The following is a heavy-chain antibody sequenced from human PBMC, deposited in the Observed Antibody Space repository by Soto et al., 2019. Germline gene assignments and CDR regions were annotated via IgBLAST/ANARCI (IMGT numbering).Heavy chain of an antibody. CDR1: GYTFTDYF. J-gene: IGHJ4*02. D-gene: IGHD3-16*01. V-gene: IGHV1-2*02. Sequence: ASVKVSCKASGYTFTDYFVHWMRQVPGQGLEWMSWINAKTGHTLYAQKFQGRVTLTRDTSINTAYMEVTSLTSGDTAVYYCARTPQSAQHDFWGQGTLVTVCS. CDR2: INAKTGHT. CDR3: ARTPQSAQHDF.